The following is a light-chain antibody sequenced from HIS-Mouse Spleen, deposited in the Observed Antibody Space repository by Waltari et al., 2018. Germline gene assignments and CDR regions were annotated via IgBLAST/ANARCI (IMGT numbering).Light chain of an antibody. CDR3: CSYAGSYTLV. CDR2: RNN. J-gene: IGLJ2*01. Sequence: QSVLTQPPSASRTPGQRVTISCSGTSANIGSNYVYWYQQLPGTAPKLLIHRNNQRPSGVPDRFSGSKSGTSASLAISGLRSEDEADYYCCSYAGSYTLVFGGGTKLTVL. CDR1: SANIGSNY. V-gene: IGLV1-47*01.